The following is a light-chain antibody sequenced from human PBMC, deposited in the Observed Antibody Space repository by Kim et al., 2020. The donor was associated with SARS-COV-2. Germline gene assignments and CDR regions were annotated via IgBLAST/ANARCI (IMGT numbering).Light chain of an antibody. V-gene: IGLV4-60*03. J-gene: IGLJ3*02. CDR3: ETWESNTRV. CDR1: SGHSSYI. Sequence: SSVKLICSSSSGHSSYIIAWHQQQPGQAPRYLMKLEGSGSYNKGSGVPDRFSGSSSGAARYLTISNLQSEDGADYYCETWESNTRVFGGGTQLTVL. CDR2: LEGSGSY.